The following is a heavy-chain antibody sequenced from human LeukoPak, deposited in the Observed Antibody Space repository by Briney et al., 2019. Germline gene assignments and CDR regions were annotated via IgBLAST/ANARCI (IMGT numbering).Heavy chain of an antibody. Sequence: GGSLRLSCAASGFIFSSYAISWVRQAPGKGLEWVSGIRTSGDTFYADSVKGRFTISRDISKNTVYLQMNSLRAEDSAVYYCAKILVVAAQGILFDYWGQGTLVTVSS. D-gene: IGHD2-15*01. CDR1: GFIFSSYA. V-gene: IGHV3-23*01. CDR3: AKILVVAAQGILFDY. J-gene: IGHJ4*02. CDR2: IRTSGDT.